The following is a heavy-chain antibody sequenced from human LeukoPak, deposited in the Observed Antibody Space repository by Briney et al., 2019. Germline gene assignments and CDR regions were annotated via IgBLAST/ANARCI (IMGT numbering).Heavy chain of an antibody. J-gene: IGHJ4*02. V-gene: IGHV3-74*01. CDR1: GFTFSSYG. CDR3: ARDLGRGSYSLYYFDY. CDR2: INSDGSST. Sequence: GGSLRLSCAASGFTFSSYGMHWVRQAPGKGLVWVSHINSDGSSTSYADSVKGRFTISRDNAKNTLYLQMNSLRAEDTAVYYCARDLGRGSYSLYYFDYWGQGTLVTVSS. D-gene: IGHD3-16*01.